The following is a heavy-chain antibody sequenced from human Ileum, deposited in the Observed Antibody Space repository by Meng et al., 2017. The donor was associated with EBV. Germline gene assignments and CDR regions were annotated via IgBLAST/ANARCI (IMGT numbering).Heavy chain of an antibody. J-gene: IGHJ4*02. CDR1: GYTFSSYG. Sequence: QVQLVQSGAEVKRPXXXXKXSXKAXGYTFSSYGFTWVRQAPGQGLEWLGWISTYNDNPKYAQKVQGRVTMTADTSTSTAYMELRSLTSDDTAVYYCARDLWPHIVVVTAPSEFWGQGTLVTVSS. CDR3: ARDLWPHIVVVTAPSEF. V-gene: IGHV1-18*01. D-gene: IGHD2-21*02. CDR2: ISTYNDNP.